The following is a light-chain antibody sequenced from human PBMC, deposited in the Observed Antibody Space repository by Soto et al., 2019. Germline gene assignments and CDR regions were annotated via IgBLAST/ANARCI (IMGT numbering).Light chain of an antibody. V-gene: IGKV3-20*01. CDR2: GVS. Sequence: EIVMTQSPATLSVSPGERATLSFSAGQSVSSNLAWYQQKPGQAPRLLMYGVSTRATGIPDRFSGSGSGTDFTLTISRLEPEDFAVYYCQQHGISHITFGQGTRLEIK. J-gene: IGKJ5*01. CDR3: QQHGISHIT. CDR1: QSVSSN.